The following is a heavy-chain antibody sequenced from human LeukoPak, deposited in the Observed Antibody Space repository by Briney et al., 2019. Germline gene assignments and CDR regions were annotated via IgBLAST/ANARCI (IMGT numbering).Heavy chain of an antibody. Sequence: GGSLRLSCAASGFTFDDYAMHWVRQAPGKGLEWVSGISWNSGSIGYADSVKGRFTISRDNAKNSLYLQMNSLRSEDTAVYYCATDYYSGSLLFKGLDAFDIWGQGTMVTVSS. CDR1: GFTFDDYA. CDR3: ATDYYSGSLLFKGLDAFDI. J-gene: IGHJ3*02. D-gene: IGHD1-26*01. CDR2: ISWNSGSI. V-gene: IGHV3-9*01.